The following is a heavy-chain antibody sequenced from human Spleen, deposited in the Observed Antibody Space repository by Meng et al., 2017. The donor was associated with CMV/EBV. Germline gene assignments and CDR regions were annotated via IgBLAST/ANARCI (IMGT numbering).Heavy chain of an antibody. V-gene: IGHV3-23*01. D-gene: IGHD2-2*03. J-gene: IGHJ4*02. CDR2: ISGGGGDT. CDR1: GFTFSSYD. CDR3: AKVGYCSSTSCPPDY. Sequence: SGFTFSSYDMKWVRQAAGKGLEWVSSISGGGGDTYYADSVKGRFTISRDNSKNTLYLQMNSLRDEDTALYYCAKVGYCSSTSCPPDYWGQGTLVTVSS.